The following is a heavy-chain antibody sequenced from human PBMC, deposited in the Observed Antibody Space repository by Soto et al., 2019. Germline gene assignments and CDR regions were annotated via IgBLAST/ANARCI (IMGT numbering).Heavy chain of an antibody. J-gene: IGHJ4*02. Sequence: GESLKISCKGSGYSFAGYWITWVRQKPGKGLEWMGRIDPSDSQTYYSPSFRGHITISATKSITTVFLQWSSLRASDTAMYYCARQIYDSDTGPNFQYYFDAWGQGTPVTVSS. CDR1: GYSFAGYW. CDR3: ARQIYDSDTGPNFQYYFDA. D-gene: IGHD3-22*01. V-gene: IGHV5-10-1*01. CDR2: IDPSDSQT.